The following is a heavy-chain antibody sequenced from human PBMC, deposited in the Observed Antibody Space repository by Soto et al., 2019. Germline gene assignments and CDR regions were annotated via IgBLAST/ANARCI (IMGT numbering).Heavy chain of an antibody. CDR3: ARRSIDYYDSSGVDY. CDR1: GGSISSSSYY. J-gene: IGHJ4*02. Sequence: SETLALTCTVSGGSISSSSYYWGWIRQPPWKGLEWIVIIYYSWSTYYNPSLKSRVTISVDTSKNQFSLKLSSVTAADTAVYYCARRSIDYYDSSGVDYWGQGTLVTVS. V-gene: IGHV4-39*01. CDR2: IYYSWST. D-gene: IGHD3-22*01.